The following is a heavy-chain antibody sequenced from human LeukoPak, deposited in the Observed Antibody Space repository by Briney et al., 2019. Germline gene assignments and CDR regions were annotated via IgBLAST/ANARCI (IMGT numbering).Heavy chain of an antibody. CDR3: AKDLRYYYNSSGLDYFDY. CDR2: ISYDGSNK. Sequence: GRSLRLSCAASGFTFSSYAMHWVRQAPGKGLEWVAVISYDGSNKYYADSVKGRFTISRDNSKNTLYLQMNSLRAEDTAVYYCAKDLRYYYNSSGLDYFDYWGQGTLVTVSS. D-gene: IGHD3-22*01. CDR1: GFTFSSYA. J-gene: IGHJ4*02. V-gene: IGHV3-30-3*01.